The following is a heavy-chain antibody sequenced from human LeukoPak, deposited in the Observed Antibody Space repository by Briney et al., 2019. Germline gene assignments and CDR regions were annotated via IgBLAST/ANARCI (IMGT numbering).Heavy chain of an antibody. CDR2: ISYDGSNK. V-gene: IGHV3-30*03. J-gene: IGHJ4*02. Sequence: GGSLRLPCAVSGFTFSSYGMHWVRQAPGKGLEWVAVISYDGSNKNYAESVKGRFTISRDNSQNTLYLQMNSLGPEDTAVYHCARDYYDSRGYYGDPPWGQGTLVTVSS. CDR3: ARDYYDSRGYYGDPP. D-gene: IGHD3-22*01. CDR1: GFTFSSYG.